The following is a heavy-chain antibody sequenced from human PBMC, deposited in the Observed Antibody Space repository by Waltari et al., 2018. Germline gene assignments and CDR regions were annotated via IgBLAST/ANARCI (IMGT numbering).Heavy chain of an antibody. Sequence: EMQRLGSGGGLVQPGGSLGLSCEASGFGFGAYWSHWVRQAPGGGLVWVARINTNGGTTNYADSVTGRFSISRDNPKNMLYLQMDSLGAQDTAVYYCVKEGVAPGGSDFFDHWGQGTLVTVSP. J-gene: IGHJ4*02. CDR2: INTNGGTT. CDR1: GFGFGAYW. V-gene: IGHV3-74*01. CDR3: VKEGVAPGGSDFFDH. D-gene: IGHD3-3*01.